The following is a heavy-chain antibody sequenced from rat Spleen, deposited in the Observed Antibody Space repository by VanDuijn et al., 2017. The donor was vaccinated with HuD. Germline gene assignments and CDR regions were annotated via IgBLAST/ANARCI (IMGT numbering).Heavy chain of an antibody. CDR1: GYSITSNY. Sequence: EVQLQESGPGLVKPSQSLSLTCSVTGYSITSNYWGWIRKFPGNKMEWIGHISYRDITSYNPSLKSRIYITRDTSKNQFFLQLKSVTTEDTATYYCARYIGNNSGFAYWGQGTLVTVSS. CDR3: ARYIGNNSGFAY. CDR2: ISYRDIT. V-gene: IGHV3-1*01. D-gene: IGHD4-3*01. J-gene: IGHJ3*01.